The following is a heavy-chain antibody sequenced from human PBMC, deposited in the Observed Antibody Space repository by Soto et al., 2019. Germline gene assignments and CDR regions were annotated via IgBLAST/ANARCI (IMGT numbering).Heavy chain of an antibody. CDR1: GGSISGYY. Sequence: QVQLQESGPGLVKPSETLSLTCTVSGGSISGYYWTWIRQPPGKGLEWVGSLFYGGPTDYNPSLKRRLTMSLTTSKNHFSLKLRSVTAADTAVYYCARHRGPAPVYWGQGTLVTASS. V-gene: IGHV4-39*01. CDR2: LFYGGPT. D-gene: IGHD3-10*01. CDR3: ARHRGPAPVY. J-gene: IGHJ4*02.